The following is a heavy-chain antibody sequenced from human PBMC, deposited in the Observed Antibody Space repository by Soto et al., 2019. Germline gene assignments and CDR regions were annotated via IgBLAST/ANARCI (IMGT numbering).Heavy chain of an antibody. J-gene: IGHJ4*02. CDR1: GGSFSGYY. CDR2: INHSGST. V-gene: IGHV4-34*01. CDR3: ARALKSGSDY. Sequence: TSEALSLPCAGYGGSFSGYYLCWIRQPHGKGLEWIGEINHSGSTNYNPSLKSRVTISVDTSKNQFSLKLRSVTAADTAVYYCARALKSGSDYWGQGTLVTVSS. D-gene: IGHD6-25*01.